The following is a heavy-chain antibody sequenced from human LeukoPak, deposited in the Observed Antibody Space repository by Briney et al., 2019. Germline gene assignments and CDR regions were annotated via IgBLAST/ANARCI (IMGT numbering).Heavy chain of an antibody. D-gene: IGHD3-3*01. V-gene: IGHV3-53*01. CDR3: AREYYDFWSQYYYYYYYMDV. CDR2: IYSGDST. Sequence: GGSLRLSCAASGFTVSSNYMSWVRQAPRKGLEWVSIIYSGDSTYYADSVKGRFTISRDNAKNTLYLQMNSLRAEDTAVYYCAREYYDFWSQYYYYYYYMDVWGKGTTVTVSS. CDR1: GFTVSSNY. J-gene: IGHJ6*03.